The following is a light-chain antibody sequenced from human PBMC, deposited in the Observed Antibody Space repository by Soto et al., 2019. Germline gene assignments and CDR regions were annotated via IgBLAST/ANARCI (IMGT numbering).Light chain of an antibody. J-gene: IGKJ3*01. CDR2: AAS. V-gene: IGKV1-39*01. CDR3: QQSYSTLVT. Sequence: DIQMTQSPSSLSASVGDRVTITCRASQSISSYLNWYQQKPGKAPKLLIYAASSLQSGVPSRFSGSGSGTDFTLTISSLQPEEFATYYGQQSYSTLVTFGPGTKGDIK. CDR1: QSISSY.